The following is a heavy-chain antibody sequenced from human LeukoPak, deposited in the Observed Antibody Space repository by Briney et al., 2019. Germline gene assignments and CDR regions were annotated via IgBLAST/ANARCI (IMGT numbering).Heavy chain of an antibody. D-gene: IGHD3-10*01. J-gene: IGHJ1*01. Sequence: PGGSLRLSCAASGFTFSTFSMNWVRQAPGKGPEWVSYISTSSSTTYYADSVKGRFTISRDNAKNSLHLQTNSLRAEDTTVYYCVRRGLIETEYLERWGQGTQVIVSS. CDR1: GFTFSTFS. V-gene: IGHV3-48*04. CDR3: VRRGLIETEYLER. CDR2: ISTSSSTT.